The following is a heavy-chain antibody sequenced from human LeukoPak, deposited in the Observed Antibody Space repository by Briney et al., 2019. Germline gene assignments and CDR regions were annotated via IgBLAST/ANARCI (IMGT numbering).Heavy chain of an antibody. Sequence: GGSLRLSFAASGFTFSSYWMSWARQAPGKGLEWVGKIKPDGSEKYYVDSVKGRFAISRDNAKDSVYLQMNSLRAEDTAVYYCATSPTDYWGQGTLVTVSS. CDR3: ATSPTDY. CDR1: GFTFSSYW. V-gene: IGHV3-7*01. J-gene: IGHJ4*02. CDR2: IKPDGSEK.